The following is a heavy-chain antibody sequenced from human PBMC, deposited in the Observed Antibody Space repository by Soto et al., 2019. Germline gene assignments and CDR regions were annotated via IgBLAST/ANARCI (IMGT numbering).Heavy chain of an antibody. D-gene: IGHD3-9*01. CDR1: GFTFNTYL. CDR2: IGGSGGDT. CDR3: TKRAPSAGAFET. J-gene: IGHJ5*02. V-gene: IGHV3-23*01. Sequence: PGGSLRLSCAASGFTFNTYLMSWVRQAPGKGLEWVSGIGGSGGDTYYPDSVKGRFAISRDNSKNTLFLHMSSLSAADTAVYYCTKRAPSAGAFETWGQLTLVTVSS.